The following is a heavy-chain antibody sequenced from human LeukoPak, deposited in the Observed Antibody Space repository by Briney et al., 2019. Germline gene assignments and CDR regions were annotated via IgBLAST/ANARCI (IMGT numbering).Heavy chain of an antibody. J-gene: IGHJ6*02. CDR3: AGSSSWYGYYYYGMDV. CDR2: ISSSSSTI. CDR1: GFTFSSYS. Sequence: PGGSLRLSCAASGFTFSSYSMNWVRQAPGKGPEWVSYISSSSSTIYYADSVKGRFTISRDNAKNSLYLQMNSLRAGDTAVYYCAGSSSWYGYYYYGMDVWGQGTTVTVSS. V-gene: IGHV3-48*01. D-gene: IGHD6-13*01.